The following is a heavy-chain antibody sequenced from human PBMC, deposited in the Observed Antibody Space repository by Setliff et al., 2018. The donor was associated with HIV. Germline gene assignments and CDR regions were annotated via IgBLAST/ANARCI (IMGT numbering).Heavy chain of an antibody. J-gene: IGHJ4*02. CDR3: ARAHGYGSFDY. Sequence: GGSLRLSCAASGFTFSGYGMYWVRQAPGKGLEWVAFIRYDGDNKYYADSVKGRFTISRDNSKNTLYLQMNSLRAKDAAVYYCARAHGYGSFDYWGQGTLVTVSS. CDR2: IRYDGDNK. CDR1: GFTFSGYG. D-gene: IGHD5-18*01. V-gene: IGHV3-30*02.